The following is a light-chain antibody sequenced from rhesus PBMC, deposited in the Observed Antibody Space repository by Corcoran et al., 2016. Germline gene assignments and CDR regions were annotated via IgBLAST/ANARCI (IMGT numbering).Light chain of an antibody. J-gene: IGKJ1*01. CDR2: KAS. CDR3: LQYSSSPWT. CDR1: QSISSW. Sequence: DIQMTQSPSSLSASVGDTVTITCRASQSISSWLDWYQQKPGKAPKLLIYKASILQSGVPSRFSGSGSGTDFMLTSSSLQPEDFATYYCLQYSSSPWTFGQGTKVEIK. V-gene: IGKV1-22*01.